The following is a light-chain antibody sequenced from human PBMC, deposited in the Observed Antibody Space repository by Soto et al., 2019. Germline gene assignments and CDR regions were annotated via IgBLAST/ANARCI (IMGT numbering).Light chain of an antibody. Sequence: DIQMTQSPSTLPASVGDRVTITCRASQSISSWLAWYQQEPGKAPKLLIYDASSLESGVPSRFSGSGSGTEFTLTISSLQPDDFATYYRQQYNSSWTFGQGTKVDIK. V-gene: IGKV1-5*01. CDR2: DAS. CDR1: QSISSW. J-gene: IGKJ1*01. CDR3: QQYNSSWT.